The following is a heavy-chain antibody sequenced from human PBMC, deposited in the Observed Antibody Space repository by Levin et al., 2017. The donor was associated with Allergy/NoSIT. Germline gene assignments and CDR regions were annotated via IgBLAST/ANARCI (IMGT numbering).Heavy chain of an antibody. V-gene: IGHV1-2*02. J-gene: IGHJ4*02. CDR1: GYTFTGYY. CDR3: ATATPHVTVTTEPYFDY. Sequence: GASVKVSCKASGYTFTGYYMHWVRQAPGQGLEWMGWINPNSGGTNYAQKFQVRVTMTRDTSISTAYMELSRLRSGDTAVYYCATATPHVTVTTEPYFDYWGQGTLVTVSS. D-gene: IGHD4-17*01. CDR2: INPNSGGT.